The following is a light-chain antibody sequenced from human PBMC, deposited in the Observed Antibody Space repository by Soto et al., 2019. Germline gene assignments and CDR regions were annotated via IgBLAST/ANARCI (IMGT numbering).Light chain of an antibody. CDR1: QSVSSD. V-gene: IGKV3-15*01. J-gene: IGKJ1*01. CDR3: QQYNKWPWT. Sequence: EVVVTQSPATLSVSPGERATLSCRASQSVSSDLAWYQQKPGQAPRLLTFGASIRATGIPARFSGSGSGTEFTLTISSLQSEDFAVYYCQQYNKWPWTFGQGTKVDIK. CDR2: GAS.